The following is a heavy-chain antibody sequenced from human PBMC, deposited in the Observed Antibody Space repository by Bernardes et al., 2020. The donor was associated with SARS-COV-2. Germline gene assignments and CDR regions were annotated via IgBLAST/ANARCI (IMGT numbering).Heavy chain of an antibody. V-gene: IGHV3-48*03. Sequence: GGSLRLSCAASGFTFSNYEMIWVRQAPGKGLEWVSYITGSGSTIYYADSVKGRFTISRDGAKNSLYLQMNSLRAEDTAVYYCARVVAYCSSSRCYESLDYWGQGTLVSVSS. CDR2: ITGSGSTI. CDR1: GFTFSNYE. J-gene: IGHJ4*02. D-gene: IGHD2-2*01. CDR3: ARVVAYCSSSRCYESLDY.